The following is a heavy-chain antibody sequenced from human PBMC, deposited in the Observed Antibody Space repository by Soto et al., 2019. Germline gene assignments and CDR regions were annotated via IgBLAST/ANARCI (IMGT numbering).Heavy chain of an antibody. CDR1: GFTFSSYA. CDR3: ARDLQGGFGWSYYALVYYYGMDV. V-gene: IGHV3-30-3*01. D-gene: IGHD1-26*01. J-gene: IGHJ6*02. Sequence: QVQLVESGGGVVQPGRSLRLSCAASGFTFSSYAMHWVRQAPGKGLEWVAVISYDGSNKYYADSVKGRFTISRDNSKNTLYLQMNSLGDEDTAVYYCARDLQGGFGWSYYALVYYYGMDVWGQGTTVTVSS. CDR2: ISYDGSNK.